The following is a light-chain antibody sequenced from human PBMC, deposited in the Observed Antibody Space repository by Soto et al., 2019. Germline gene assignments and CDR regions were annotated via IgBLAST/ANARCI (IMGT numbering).Light chain of an antibody. J-gene: IGLJ1*01. Sequence: QSVLTQPRSVSGSPGQSVTISCTGTSSDVSGYNYVSWYQQHPGKVPKLMIYDVSKRPSGVPDRFSGSKSGNTASLTISGLQAEDEADYYCCSYAGSYTLYVFGTGTKVTVL. CDR3: CSYAGSYTLYV. CDR2: DVS. CDR1: SSDVSGYNY. V-gene: IGLV2-11*01.